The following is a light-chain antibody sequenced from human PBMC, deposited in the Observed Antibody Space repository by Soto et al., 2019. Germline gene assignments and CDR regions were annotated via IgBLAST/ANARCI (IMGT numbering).Light chain of an antibody. CDR2: AES. J-gene: IGKJ4*01. Sequence: DIQMTQSPSSVSAYVGDRVTITCRASQGISSWLVWYQQKPGKAPTLLIYAESSSQSGVPSRYSGSGSGTDFSLTISGLQPEDSATYYCLQANSLPLTFGVGTQVPVK. CDR3: LQANSLPLT. CDR1: QGISSW. V-gene: IGKV1-12*01.